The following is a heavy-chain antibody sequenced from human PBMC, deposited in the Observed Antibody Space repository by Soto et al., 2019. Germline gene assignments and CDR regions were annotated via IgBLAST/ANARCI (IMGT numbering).Heavy chain of an antibody. Sequence: GGSLRLSCAASGFTFSSYSMNWVRQAPGKGLEWVSSISSSSSYIYYADSVKGRFTISRDNAKNSLYLQMNSLRAADTAVYYCARMMRTNYYGSGSYLQRNWFDPWGQGTLVTVSS. V-gene: IGHV3-21*01. CDR2: ISSSSSYI. CDR1: GFTFSSYS. CDR3: ARMMRTNYYGSGSYLQRNWFDP. J-gene: IGHJ5*02. D-gene: IGHD3-10*01.